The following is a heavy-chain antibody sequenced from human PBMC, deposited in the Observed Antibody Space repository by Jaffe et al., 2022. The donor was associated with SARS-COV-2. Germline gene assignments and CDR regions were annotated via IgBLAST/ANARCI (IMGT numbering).Heavy chain of an antibody. CDR3: TGNHFDY. D-gene: IGHD4-4*01. CDR1: GLTFSNAW. J-gene: IGHJ4*02. Sequence: EVQLVESGGGLVKPGGSLRLSCAASGLTFSNAWMTWVRQAPGKGLEWVGRIKSKTDGGPTDYAAPVKGRFTISRDDSKNTLYLQMDRLKSEDTAVYYCTGNHFDYWGQGTLVTVSS. V-gene: IGHV3-15*01. CDR2: IKSKTDGGPT.